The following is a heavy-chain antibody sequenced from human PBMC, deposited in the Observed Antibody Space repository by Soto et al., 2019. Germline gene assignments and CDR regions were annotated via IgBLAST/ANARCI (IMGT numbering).Heavy chain of an antibody. CDR1: GYYFSSYW. CDR3: ARRTTSGWYIGDFDF. V-gene: IGHV5-51*01. Sequence: GESLKISCQTSGYYFSSYWIVWVRQRPGEGLEWVGIIDPSDSETKYNPSFQGQVTISVDRSINTAYLQWSSLTASDSAIYYCARRTTSGWYIGDFDFWGQGTPVTVSS. D-gene: IGHD6-19*01. J-gene: IGHJ4*02. CDR2: IDPSDSET.